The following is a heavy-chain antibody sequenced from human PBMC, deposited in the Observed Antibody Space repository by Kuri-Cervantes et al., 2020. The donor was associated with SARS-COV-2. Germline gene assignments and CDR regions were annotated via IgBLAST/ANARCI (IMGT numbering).Heavy chain of an antibody. J-gene: IGHJ3*02. CDR1: GSTFSSYS. Sequence: LSLTCAASGSTFSSYSMNWVRQAPGKGLEWVSSISSSSSYIYYADSVKGRFTISRDNAKNSLYLQMNSLRAEDTAVYYCARVVGITIFGVGAFDIWGQGTMVTVSS. CDR3: ARVVGITIFGVGAFDI. V-gene: IGHV3-21*01. CDR2: ISSSSSYI. D-gene: IGHD3-3*01.